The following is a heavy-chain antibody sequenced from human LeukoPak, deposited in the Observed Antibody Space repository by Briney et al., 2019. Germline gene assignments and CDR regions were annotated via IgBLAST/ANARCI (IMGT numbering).Heavy chain of an antibody. Sequence: SGGSLRLSCAASGFTFSSYGMHWVRQAPGKGLEWVAVISYDGSNKYYADSVKGRFTISRDNSKNTLYLQMNSLRAEDTAVYYRAKDPYGYSGYPNWFDPWGQGTLVTVSS. V-gene: IGHV3-30*18. CDR2: ISYDGSNK. D-gene: IGHD5-12*01. CDR3: AKDPYGYSGYPNWFDP. J-gene: IGHJ5*02. CDR1: GFTFSSYG.